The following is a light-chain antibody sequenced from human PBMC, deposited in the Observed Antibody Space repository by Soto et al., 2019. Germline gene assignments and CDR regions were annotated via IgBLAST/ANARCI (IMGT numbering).Light chain of an antibody. CDR3: QSYPGAPWT. CDR1: QGISTY. Sequence: DIQMTQSPSSLSASVGDRVTITCRASQGISTYLVWYQQKPGTVPKLLIFAASTLQSGVPSRFSGSGSGTDFTLTISSLQPEDVATYYCQSYPGAPWTFGQGTKVEI. CDR2: AAS. V-gene: IGKV1-27*01. J-gene: IGKJ1*01.